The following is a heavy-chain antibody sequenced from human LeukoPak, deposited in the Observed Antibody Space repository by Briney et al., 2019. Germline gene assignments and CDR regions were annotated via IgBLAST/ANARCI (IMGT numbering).Heavy chain of an antibody. V-gene: IGHV3-7*01. Sequence: GGSLRLSCAASGFTFSSYWMSWVRQAPGKGLEWVTNIKQDGSEKYYVDSVKGRFTISRDNAKNSLYLQMNSLRAEDTAVYYCARGGGIHDSGRYYLGSYYFDYWGQGTLVTVSS. CDR2: IKQDGSEK. CDR1: GFTFSSYW. J-gene: IGHJ4*02. D-gene: IGHD1-26*01. CDR3: ARGGGIHDSGRYYLGSYYFDY.